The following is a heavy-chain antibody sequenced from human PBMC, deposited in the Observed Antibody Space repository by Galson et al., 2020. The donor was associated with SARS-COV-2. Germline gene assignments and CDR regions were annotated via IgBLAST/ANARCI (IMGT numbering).Heavy chain of an antibody. J-gene: IGHJ4*02. D-gene: IGHD2-21*01. CDR2: IVVGSGNT. CDR1: GFTFTSSA. Sequence: SVKVSCKASGFTFTSSAVQWVRQARGQRLEWIGWIVVGSGNTIYAQKFQGRVTMPQDPSTDTAYMELSSLRSEDTAVYYCATGDSIAWPFDYWGQGTLVTVSS. V-gene: IGHV1-58*01. CDR3: ATGDSIAWPFDY.